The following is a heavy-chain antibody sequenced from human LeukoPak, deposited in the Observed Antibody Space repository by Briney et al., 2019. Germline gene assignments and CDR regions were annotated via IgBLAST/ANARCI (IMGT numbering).Heavy chain of an antibody. J-gene: IGHJ5*02. CDR2: IYPGDSDT. CDR3: ARQCCRGASPGFDP. CDR1: GYSFTDYW. V-gene: IGHV5-51*01. D-gene: IGHD3-10*01. Sequence: HGESLKISCKGSGYSFTDYWIAWLRQMGGKGLEWMGSIYPGDSDTRYSPSFPGQVTFSADKSISTAYLQWSSLRASDTAIYYCARQCCRGASPGFDPWGQGTLVTVSS.